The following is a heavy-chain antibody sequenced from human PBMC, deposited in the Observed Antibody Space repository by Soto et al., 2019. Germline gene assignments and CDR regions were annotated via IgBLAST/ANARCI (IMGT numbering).Heavy chain of an antibody. V-gene: IGHV3-23*01. D-gene: IGHD3-10*01. CDR1: GFTFSRYA. Sequence: PGGSLRLSCAASGFTFSRYAMSWVRQAPGKGLEWVSAISGSGGSTYYADSVKGRFTISRDNSKNTLYLQMNSLRAEDTAVYYCAKGWFGELLSYMDVWGKGTTVTVSS. CDR3: AKGWFGELLSYMDV. J-gene: IGHJ6*03. CDR2: ISGSGGST.